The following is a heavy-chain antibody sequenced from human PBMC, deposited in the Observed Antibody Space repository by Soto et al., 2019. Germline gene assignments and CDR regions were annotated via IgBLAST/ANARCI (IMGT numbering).Heavy chain of an antibody. D-gene: IGHD3-16*01. V-gene: IGHV3-30*18. CDR1: GFSFSKYA. J-gene: IGHJ4*02. CDR3: AKDEDFGPFDY. Sequence: HPGGSLRLSCAASGFSFSKYAIHWVRQAPGKGLEWVAVISYDGSDKYYADSVRGRFTLSRDNPKNTVYMQMDRLRPEDAAVYYCAKDEDFGPFDYWGQGTLVTVSS. CDR2: ISYDGSDK.